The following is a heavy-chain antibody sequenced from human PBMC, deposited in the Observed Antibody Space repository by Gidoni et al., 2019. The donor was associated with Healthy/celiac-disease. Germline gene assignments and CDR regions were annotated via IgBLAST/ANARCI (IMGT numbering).Heavy chain of an antibody. V-gene: IGHV3-23*01. CDR2: FSGSGGST. J-gene: IGHJ4*02. CDR3: ANSLRYFDWLQPFDY. CDR1: GFTFSSYA. Sequence: EVQLLESGGGLVQPGGSLRLSCAASGFTFSSYAMSWIRQAPGKGLEWVSAFSGSGGSTYYADSVKGRFTISRDNSKNTLYLQMNSLRAEDTAVYYCANSLRYFDWLQPFDYWGQGTLVTVSS. D-gene: IGHD3-9*01.